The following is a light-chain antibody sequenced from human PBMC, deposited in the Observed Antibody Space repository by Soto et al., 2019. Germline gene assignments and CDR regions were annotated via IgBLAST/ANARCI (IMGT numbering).Light chain of an antibody. CDR3: ISYTSSSTPWV. J-gene: IGLJ2*01. CDR1: SSDIGIYKY. Sequence: QSVLTQPASVSGSPGQSIAISCTGSSSDIGIYKYVSWYQQHPGKVPKLIIYEVTNRPSGVSNRFSGSKSGNTASLTISGLQAEDEADYYCISYTSSSTPWVFGGGTKLTVL. V-gene: IGLV2-14*01. CDR2: EVT.